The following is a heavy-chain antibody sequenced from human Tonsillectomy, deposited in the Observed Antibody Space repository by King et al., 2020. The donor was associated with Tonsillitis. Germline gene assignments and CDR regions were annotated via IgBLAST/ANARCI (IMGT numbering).Heavy chain of an antibody. Sequence: VQLVESGAEVKKPGASVKVSCKASGYTFTRYHINWVRQATGQGLEWMGWMNSNSGNIGYAQKFQGRVTMTRNTSISTAYMELSSLRSEDTAMYYCAYLSSSGWCNGAGWGQGTLVTVSS. J-gene: IGHJ4*02. V-gene: IGHV1-8*01. CDR2: MNSNSGNI. CDR3: AYLSSSGWCNGAG. D-gene: IGHD6-19*01. CDR1: GYTFTRYH.